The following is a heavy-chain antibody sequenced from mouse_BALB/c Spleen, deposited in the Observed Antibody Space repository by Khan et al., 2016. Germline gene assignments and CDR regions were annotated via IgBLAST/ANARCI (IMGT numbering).Heavy chain of an antibody. CDR1: GFTFTDYY. CDR3: ARLMHYYAMDY. V-gene: IGHV7-3*02. Sequence: EVELVESGGGLVQPGGSLRLSCATSGFTFTDYYMSWVRQPPGKALEWLGFIRNKANGYTIEYSASVKGRFTISRDNSQSILYLQMYTLRAEDSATYYCARLMHYYAMDYWGQGTSVTVSS. CDR2: IRNKANGYTI. J-gene: IGHJ4*01.